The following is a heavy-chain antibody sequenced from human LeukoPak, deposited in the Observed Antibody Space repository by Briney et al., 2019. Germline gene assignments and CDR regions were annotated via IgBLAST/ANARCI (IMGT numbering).Heavy chain of an antibody. Sequence: PSETLSLTCTVSGGSISSYYWSWIRQPPGKGLEWIGYIYYSGSTNYNLSLKSRVTISVDTSKNQFPLKLSSVTAADTAVYHCARLRSGSSGAFDIWGQGTMVTVSS. V-gene: IGHV4-59*08. J-gene: IGHJ3*02. CDR2: IYYSGST. CDR1: GGSISSYY. CDR3: ARLRSGSSGAFDI. D-gene: IGHD6-25*01.